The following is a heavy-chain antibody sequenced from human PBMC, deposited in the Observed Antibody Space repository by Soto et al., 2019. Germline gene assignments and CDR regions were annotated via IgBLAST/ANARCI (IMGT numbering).Heavy chain of an antibody. Sequence: QLQLQESGPGLVKPSETLSLTCTVSGGSISSSSYYWGWIRQPPGKGLEWIGSIYYSGSTYYNPSLKSRVTISVDTSKNQFSLKLSSVTAADTAVYYCASPPYYYDSSGYYYFGMDVWGQGTTVTVSS. V-gene: IGHV4-39*01. J-gene: IGHJ6*02. CDR1: GGSISSSSYY. CDR3: ASPPYYYDSSGYYYFGMDV. CDR2: IYYSGST. D-gene: IGHD3-22*01.